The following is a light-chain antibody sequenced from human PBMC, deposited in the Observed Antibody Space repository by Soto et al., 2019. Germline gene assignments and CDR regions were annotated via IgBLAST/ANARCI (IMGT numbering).Light chain of an antibody. CDR3: SSFTSSITYV. J-gene: IGLJ1*01. CDR1: SSDVGGYNS. V-gene: IGLV2-14*01. Sequence: QSALTQPASVSGSPGQPITISCTGTSSDVGGYNSVSWYRQDPGKAPKLMIYDVTNRPSGVSNRFSGSKSGNTASLTISGLQAEDEADYYCSSFTSSITYVFGTGTKVTVL. CDR2: DVT.